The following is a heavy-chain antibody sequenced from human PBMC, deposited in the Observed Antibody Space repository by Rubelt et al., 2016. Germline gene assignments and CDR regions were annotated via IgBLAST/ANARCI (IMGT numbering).Heavy chain of an antibody. CDR3: ARDSSGDDDAFDI. J-gene: IGHJ3*02. Sequence: QVQLQESGPGLVKPSETLSLTCTVSGGSISSYYWSWIRQPPGKGLEWIGYIYYSGSTNYNPSLKSRVTISVDTSKNQFSLKWSFVTAADTAVYYCARDSSGDDDAFDIWGQGTMVTVSS. D-gene: IGHD2-15*01. CDR1: GGSISSYY. CDR2: IYYSGST. V-gene: IGHV4-59*12.